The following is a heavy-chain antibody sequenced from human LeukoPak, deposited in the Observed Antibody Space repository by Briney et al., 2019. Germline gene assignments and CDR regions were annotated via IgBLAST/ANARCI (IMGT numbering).Heavy chain of an antibody. CDR1: GYTFTSYG. CDR2: IGAYNGNT. V-gene: IGHV1-18*01. Sequence: ASVKVSCKASGYTFTSYGISWVRQAPGQGLEWMGWIGAYNGNTNYAQKLQGRVTMTTDTSTSTAYMELRSLRSDDTAVYYCARDIISKQWLPSADAFDIWGQGTMVTVSS. CDR3: ARDIISKQWLPSADAFDI. D-gene: IGHD6-19*01. J-gene: IGHJ3*02.